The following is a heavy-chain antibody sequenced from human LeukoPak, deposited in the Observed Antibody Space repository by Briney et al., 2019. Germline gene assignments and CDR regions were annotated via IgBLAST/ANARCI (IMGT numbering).Heavy chain of an antibody. CDR3: ARGSGWADY. Sequence: GDSQKISCKGSGYTFTNNWISWVRQMPGKGLEWMEKINPAEFNTYYSQSFQGHVTISADKSVNTAYLQWSSLKASDSAIYYCARGSGWADYWGQGTLVTVST. CDR1: GYTFTNNW. V-gene: IGHV5-10-1*01. D-gene: IGHD6-19*01. J-gene: IGHJ4*02. CDR2: INPAEFNT.